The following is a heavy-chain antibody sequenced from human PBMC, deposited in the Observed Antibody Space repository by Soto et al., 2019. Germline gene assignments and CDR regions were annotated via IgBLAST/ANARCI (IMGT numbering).Heavy chain of an antibody. V-gene: IGHV3-33*01. D-gene: IGHD3-10*01. CDR1: GFTFSSYG. CDR3: ARWMVRGGIPYYYGMDV. Sequence: QVQLVESGGGVVQPGRSLRLSCAASGFTFSSYGMHWVRQAPGKGLEWVAVIWYDGSNKYYADSVKGRFTISRDNSKNTRYLQMNSLRAEDTAVYYCARWMVRGGIPYYYGMDVWGQGTTVTVYS. J-gene: IGHJ6*02. CDR2: IWYDGSNK.